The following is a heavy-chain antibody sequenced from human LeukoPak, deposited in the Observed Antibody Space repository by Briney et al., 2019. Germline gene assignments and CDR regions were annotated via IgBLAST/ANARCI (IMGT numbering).Heavy chain of an antibody. V-gene: IGHV4-59*08. CDR3: ARFYCFVASCHFDH. D-gene: IGHD2-2*01. J-gene: IGHJ4*02. CDR2: IHYTGSA. Sequence: SETLSLTCTVSSGFIGNYYWSWVRQPPGKGLECIAYIHYTGSAGYNPSLKSRVTISVDTSKNQFSLKLRSVTAADTAVYYCARFYCFVASCHFDHWGQGTLVPVSS. CDR1: SGFIGNYY.